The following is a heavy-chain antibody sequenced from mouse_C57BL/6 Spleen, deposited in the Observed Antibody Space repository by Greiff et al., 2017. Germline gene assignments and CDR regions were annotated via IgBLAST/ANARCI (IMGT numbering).Heavy chain of an antibody. D-gene: IGHD1-1*01. CDR1: GYTFTSYW. V-gene: IGHV1-64*01. Sequence: QVQLQQPGAELVKPGASVKLSCKASGYTFTSYWMHWVKQRPGQGLEWIGMIHPTSGSTNYNEKFKSKATLTVDKSSSTAYMQLSSLTSEDSAVYYCALYYGSSYYYAMDYWGQGTSVTVSS. J-gene: IGHJ4*01. CDR2: IHPTSGST. CDR3: ALYYGSSYYYAMDY.